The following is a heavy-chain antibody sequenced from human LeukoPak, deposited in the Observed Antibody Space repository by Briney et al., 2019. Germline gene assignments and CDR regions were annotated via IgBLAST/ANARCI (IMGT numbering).Heavy chain of an antibody. CDR1: GYTFTGHY. D-gene: IGHD6-19*01. CDR2: INPNSGAT. CDR3: AKWRGYASDWSGPFDD. V-gene: IGHV1-2*02. Sequence: ASVKFSCKASGYTFTGHYIHWVRQAPGQGLEWMGWINPNSGATKYEQKFQGRVTMTRDTSISTAYMELSSWVSEDTAVYYCAKWRGYASDWSGPFDDWGQGTLVTVSS. J-gene: IGHJ4*02.